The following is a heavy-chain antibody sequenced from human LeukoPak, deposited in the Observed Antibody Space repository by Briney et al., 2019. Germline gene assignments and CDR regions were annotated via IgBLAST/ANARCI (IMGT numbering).Heavy chain of an antibody. CDR3: TTGDGTKFDS. CDR1: GFTFDDYA. CDR2: ISGNSGSV. V-gene: IGHV3-9*01. D-gene: IGHD4-17*01. Sequence: GRSPRLSCAASGFTFDDYAMHWVRQAPGKGLEWVSSISGNSGSVGYVDSVKGRFTISRDNAKNSLYLQMNRLTLEDTALYYCTTGDGTKFDSWGQGTLVTVSS. J-gene: IGHJ4*02.